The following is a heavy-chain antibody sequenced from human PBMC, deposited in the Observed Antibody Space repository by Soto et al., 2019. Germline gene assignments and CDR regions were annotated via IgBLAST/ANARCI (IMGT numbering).Heavy chain of an antibody. J-gene: IGHJ5*02. CDR2: IIPILGIA. Sequence: QVQLVQSGAEVKKPGSSVKVSCKASGGTFSSYTISWVRQAPGQGLEWMGRIIPILGIANYAQKFQGRVTITADKSTSTAYMELSSLRSEDTAVYYCARETGPRLKNTIPDNWFDPWGQGTLVTVSS. CDR3: ARETGPRLKNTIPDNWFDP. D-gene: IGHD1-1*01. CDR1: GGTFSSYT. V-gene: IGHV1-69*08.